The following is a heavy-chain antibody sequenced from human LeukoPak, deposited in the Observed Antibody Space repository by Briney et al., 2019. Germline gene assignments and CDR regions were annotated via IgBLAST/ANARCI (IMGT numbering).Heavy chain of an antibody. CDR1: GFTFSSYW. CDR3: ARDSRYCSSTSCTYYFDY. CDR2: IASDGSST. V-gene: IGHV3-74*01. D-gene: IGHD2-2*01. Sequence: PGGSLRLSCAASGFTFSSYWMNWVRQAPGKGLVWVSRIASDGSSTTYADSVKGRFTISRDNAKNSLYLQMNSLRAEDTAVYYCARDSRYCSSTSCTYYFDYWGQGTLVTVSS. J-gene: IGHJ4*02.